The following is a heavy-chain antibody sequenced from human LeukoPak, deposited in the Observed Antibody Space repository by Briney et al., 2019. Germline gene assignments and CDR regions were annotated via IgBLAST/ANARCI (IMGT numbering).Heavy chain of an antibody. Sequence: GGSLRLSCAASGFTFSSYSMNWVRQAPGKGPEWVSCISSSSSYIYYADSVKGRFTISRDNAKNSLYLQMNSLRAEDTAVYYCARAVMSIAVAGTGAFDIWGQGTMVTVSS. CDR1: GFTFSSYS. V-gene: IGHV3-21*01. CDR2: ISSSSSYI. D-gene: IGHD6-19*01. CDR3: ARAVMSIAVAGTGAFDI. J-gene: IGHJ3*02.